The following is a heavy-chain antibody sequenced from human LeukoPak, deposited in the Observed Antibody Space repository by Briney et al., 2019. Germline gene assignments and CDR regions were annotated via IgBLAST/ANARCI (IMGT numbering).Heavy chain of an antibody. Sequence: QPGGSLRLSCAASGFTFSSCEMNWVRQAPGKGLEWVSYISSSGSTIYYADSVKGRFTISRDNAKNSLYLQMNSLRAEDTAVYYCARDADGPIDYWGQGTLVTVSS. J-gene: IGHJ4*02. CDR3: ARDADGPIDY. V-gene: IGHV3-48*03. CDR2: ISSSGSTI. CDR1: GFTFSSCE.